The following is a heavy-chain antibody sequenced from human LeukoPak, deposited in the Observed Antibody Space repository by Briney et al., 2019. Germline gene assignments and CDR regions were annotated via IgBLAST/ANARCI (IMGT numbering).Heavy chain of an antibody. V-gene: IGHV1-2*02. D-gene: IGHD6-13*01. CDR1: GYTFIGYY. J-gene: IGHJ4*02. Sequence: ASVKLSCKASGYTFIGYYMHWVRQAPGQGLEWMGWINPDSGATNSAQKFQGRATMTRDTSISTAYMELSRLRSDDTAVYYCARGSDSSSWYSPSDYGGQGTLVTVSS. CDR3: ARGSDSSSWYSPSDY. CDR2: INPDSGAT.